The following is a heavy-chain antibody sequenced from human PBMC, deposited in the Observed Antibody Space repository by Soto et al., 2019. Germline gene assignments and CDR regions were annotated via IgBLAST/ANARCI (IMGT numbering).Heavy chain of an antibody. CDR2: IYSSGNT. V-gene: IGHV4-4*07. CDR1: GGTISGYY. CDR3: ARGQRFSDWFDP. D-gene: IGHD3-3*01. J-gene: IGHJ5*02. Sequence: NPSETLSLTCSVSGGTISGYYWTWIRQPAGKGLEWIGRIYSSGNTKYNPSLQSRVTMSLDTSNNQFSLRLTSVTAADTAVYYCARGQRFSDWFDPWGQGTLVTVPQ.